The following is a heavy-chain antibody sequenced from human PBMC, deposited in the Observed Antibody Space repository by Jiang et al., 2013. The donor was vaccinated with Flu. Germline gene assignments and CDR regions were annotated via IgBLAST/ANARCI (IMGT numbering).Heavy chain of an antibody. CDR3: ASTPHYYGSGSYWGYYGMDV. J-gene: IGHJ6*02. D-gene: IGHD3-10*01. V-gene: IGHV3-23*01. CDR2: ISGSGGST. Sequence: SAISGSGGSTYYADSVKGRFTISRDNSKNTLYLQMNSLRAEDTAVYYCASTPHYYGSGSYWGYYGMDVWGQGTTVTVSS.